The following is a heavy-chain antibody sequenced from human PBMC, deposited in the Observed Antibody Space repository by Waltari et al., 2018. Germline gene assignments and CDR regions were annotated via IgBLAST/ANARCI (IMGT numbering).Heavy chain of an antibody. V-gene: IGHV3-30*02. CDR3: AKDAFGNTYLDF. CDR2: IWFDGSDK. D-gene: IGHD2-2*02. Sequence: QVNLVESGGGVVQPGGSLRLSCATSGCTFSNFGMHWVRQAPGNGLEWVALIWFDGSDKFYADSVRGRFTISRDNSARTLYLDMDSLRLDDTAMYYCAKDAFGNTYLDFWGQGTLVTVSS. CDR1: GCTFSNFG. J-gene: IGHJ4*02.